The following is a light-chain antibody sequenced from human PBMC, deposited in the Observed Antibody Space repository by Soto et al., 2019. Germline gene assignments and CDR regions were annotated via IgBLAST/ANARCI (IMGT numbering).Light chain of an antibody. V-gene: IGKV1-5*03. Sequence: DIQMTQSPSTLSASVGDRVTITCRASQSIGKWLAWYQQKPGKAPNLLIYMASGLENGVPSRFSGSGSGTEFTLTISCLQPDDFATYYCQQYNTYPLTFGQGTKVEIK. CDR3: QQYNTYPLT. J-gene: IGKJ1*01. CDR2: MAS. CDR1: QSIGKW.